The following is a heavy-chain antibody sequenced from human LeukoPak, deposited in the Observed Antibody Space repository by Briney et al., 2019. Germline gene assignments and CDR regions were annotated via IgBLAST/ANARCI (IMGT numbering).Heavy chain of an antibody. CDR2: IYYSGST. D-gene: IGHD3-10*01. CDR3: ARLPYGYYGSGSYGFDP. J-gene: IGHJ5*02. Sequence: PSETLSLTCTVSGGSISSSSYYWGWIRQPPGKGLEWIGSIYYSGSTYYNPSLKSRVTISVDTSKNQFSLKLSSVTAADTAVYYCARLPYGYYGSGSYGFDPWGQGTLVTVSS. CDR1: GGSISSSSYY. V-gene: IGHV4-39*07.